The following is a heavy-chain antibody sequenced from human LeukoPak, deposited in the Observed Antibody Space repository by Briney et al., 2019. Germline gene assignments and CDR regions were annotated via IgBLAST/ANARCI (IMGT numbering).Heavy chain of an antibody. Sequence: ASVKVFCNASGYTFTSCGIRWVRQPPGQGLEWVGGIIPICGNANYAQKFQGRVTITTSASMSTAYMELRGLRSDDTAVYYCARAPMSALPIVRHPWDVWGKGTTVTVSS. CDR3: ARAPMSALPIVRHPWDV. CDR2: IIPICGNA. J-gene: IGHJ6*04. D-gene: IGHD3-10*02. V-gene: IGHV1-69*05. CDR1: GYTFTSCG.